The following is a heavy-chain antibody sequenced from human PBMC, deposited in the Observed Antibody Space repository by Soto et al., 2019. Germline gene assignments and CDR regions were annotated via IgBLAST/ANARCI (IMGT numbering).Heavy chain of an antibody. D-gene: IGHD6-13*01. CDR1: GFTFSSYG. V-gene: IGHV3-33*01. J-gene: IGHJ6*02. Sequence: QVQLVESGGGVVQPGRSLRLSCAASGFTFSSYGMHWVRQAPGKGLEWVASIWYDGSNKYYADSVKGRFTISRDNSNNTLYLQMNSLRAEDTAVYYCARDRRRLSSWYQPYYGMDVWGQGTTVTVSS. CDR2: IWYDGSNK. CDR3: ARDRRRLSSWYQPYYGMDV.